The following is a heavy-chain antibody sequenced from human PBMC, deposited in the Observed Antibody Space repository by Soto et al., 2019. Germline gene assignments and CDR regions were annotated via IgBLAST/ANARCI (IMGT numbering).Heavy chain of an antibody. Sequence: QVQLVESGGGVVQPGRSLRLSCAASGFTFSGYGMHWVRQAPGKGLEWVAVISYDGSNKYYADSVKGRFTISRDNSKNTLYLQMDSLRAEDTAVYYCAKGFGELSYYGLDYWGQGTLVTVSS. V-gene: IGHV3-30*18. J-gene: IGHJ4*02. D-gene: IGHD3-10*01. CDR2: ISYDGSNK. CDR1: GFTFSGYG. CDR3: AKGFGELSYYGLDY.